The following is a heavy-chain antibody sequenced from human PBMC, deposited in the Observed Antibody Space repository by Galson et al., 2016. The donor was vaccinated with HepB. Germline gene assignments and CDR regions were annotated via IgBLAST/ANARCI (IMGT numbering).Heavy chain of an antibody. V-gene: IGHV1-46*03. CDR1: GYTFTTYN. D-gene: IGHD3/OR15-3a*01. CDR3: TRGDGFWAGWTY. CDR2: INPSGGSP. J-gene: IGHJ4*02. Sequence: SVKVSCKASGYTFTTYNIHWVRLAPGQGLEWMGIINPSGGSPNYAQKLQGGVTLTSDTSASTVYMQLGSLRSDDTAVYYCTRGDGFWAGWTYWGQGTLVTVSS.